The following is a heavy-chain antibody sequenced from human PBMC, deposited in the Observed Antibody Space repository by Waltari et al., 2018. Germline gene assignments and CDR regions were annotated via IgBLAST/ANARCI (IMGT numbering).Heavy chain of an antibody. J-gene: IGHJ4*02. CDR3: ASSKGDLRGDY. D-gene: IGHD3-10*01. Sequence: WVRQAPGQGLEWMGRIIPIFGTANYAQKFQGRVTITADESTSTAYMELSSLRSEDTAVYYCASSKGDLRGDYWGQGTLVTVSS. V-gene: IGHV1-69*15. CDR2: IIPIFGTA.